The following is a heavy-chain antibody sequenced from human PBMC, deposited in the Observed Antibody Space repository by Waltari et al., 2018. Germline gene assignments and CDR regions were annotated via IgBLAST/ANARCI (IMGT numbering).Heavy chain of an antibody. CDR1: GFRCSSNW. J-gene: IGHJ5*02. V-gene: IGHV3-7*02. CDR2: IKQDGSEE. Sequence: EVQLVESGGGSVQPGGSLRLSCAASGFRCSSNWMSWVRQAPGKGLEWVASIKQDGSEEYYVDSVKGRFTISRDNAKNSLYLQMNNLRVEDTAIYYCARAYHWGQGTLVTVSS. CDR3: ARAYH.